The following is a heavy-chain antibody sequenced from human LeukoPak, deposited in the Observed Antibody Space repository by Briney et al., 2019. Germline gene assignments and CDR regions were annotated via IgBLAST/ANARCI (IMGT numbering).Heavy chain of an antibody. D-gene: IGHD2-15*01. CDR1: GGSISNYY. Sequence: SETLSLTCTVSGGSISNYYWSWIRQPPGTGLEWIGYIYYNRSTNYNPSLKSRVTISVDTSKDQFSLKLSSVTAADTAMYYCGRGSSGWWSDSWGQGTLVTVSS. CDR2: IYYNRST. CDR3: GRGSSGWWSDS. V-gene: IGHV4-59*08. J-gene: IGHJ4*02.